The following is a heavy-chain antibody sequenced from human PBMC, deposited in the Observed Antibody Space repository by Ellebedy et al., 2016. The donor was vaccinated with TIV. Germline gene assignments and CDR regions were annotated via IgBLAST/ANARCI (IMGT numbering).Heavy chain of an antibody. CDR1: GGSISNYY. D-gene: IGHD3-10*01. CDR3: ARDLAGGSGRFDP. CDR2: IYYSGSH. Sequence: MPSETLSLTCIVSGGSISNYYWSWIRPPPGKGLEWIGSIYYSGSHNYNPSLKSRVIISVDPSKNQFSLKLNSVTAADTAVYYWARDLAGGSGRFDPWGQGTLVTVSS. V-gene: IGHV4-59*01. J-gene: IGHJ5*02.